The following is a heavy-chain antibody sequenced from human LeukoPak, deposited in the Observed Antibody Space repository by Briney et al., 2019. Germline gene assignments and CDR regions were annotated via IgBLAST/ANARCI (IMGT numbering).Heavy chain of an antibody. CDR1: GGSISSYC. Sequence: SETLSLTCTVSGGSISSYCCSWIRQPPGKGLEGIGYIYSSGRTNYNPSLTGRVTISIDPSKQQFTLKLSSVTAADTAVYYCARKYTCSSHFDYWGQGTLVTVSS. D-gene: IGHD6-6*01. J-gene: IGHJ4*02. V-gene: IGHV4-4*09. CDR2: IYSSGRT. CDR3: ARKYTCSSHFDY.